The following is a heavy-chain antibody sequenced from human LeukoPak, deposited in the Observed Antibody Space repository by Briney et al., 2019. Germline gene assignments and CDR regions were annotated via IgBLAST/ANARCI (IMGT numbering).Heavy chain of an antibody. V-gene: IGHV4-4*07. CDR3: ARGRRTSGGRYSSSWGGSYYYYYGMDV. CDR1: GGSISSYY. CDR2: IYTSRST. Sequence: PSETLSLTCTVSGGSISSYYWSWIRQPAGKGLEWIGRIYTSRSTNYNPSLKNRVTMSVDTSKNQFSLKLSSVTAADTAVYYCARGRRTSGGRYSSSWGGSYYYYYGMDVWGQGTTVTVSS. D-gene: IGHD6-13*01. J-gene: IGHJ6*02.